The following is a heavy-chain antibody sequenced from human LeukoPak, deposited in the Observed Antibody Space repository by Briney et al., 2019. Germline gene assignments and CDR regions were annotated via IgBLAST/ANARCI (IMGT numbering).Heavy chain of an antibody. CDR2: IKQDGSEK. D-gene: IGHD3-16*02. CDR3: ASAYDYVWGSYRHDDFDI. V-gene: IGHV3-7*01. CDR1: GFTFSNYW. J-gene: IGHJ3*02. Sequence: PGGSLRLSCAASGFTFSNYWMSWVRQAPGRGLEWVANIKQDGSEKYYVDSVKGRFTISRDNAKNSLFLQMNSLRAEDTAVYYCASAYDYVWGSYRHDDFDIWGQGTTVTVSS.